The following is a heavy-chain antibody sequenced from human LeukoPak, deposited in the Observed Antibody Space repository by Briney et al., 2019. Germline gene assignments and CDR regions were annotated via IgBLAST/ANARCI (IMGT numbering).Heavy chain of an antibody. CDR1: GFTFSRYW. CDR2: IKQDGSEQ. J-gene: IGHJ6*03. D-gene: IGHD4-11*01. CDR3: ARAVITNYYYYYYMDV. Sequence: GGSLRLSCAASGFTFSRYWMTWVRQAPGKGLQWVANIKQDGSEQYYVGSVMGRFTISRDNANNSLYLQMNSLRPEDTAVFYCARAVITNYYYYYYMDVWGKGTTVTVSS. V-gene: IGHV3-7*01.